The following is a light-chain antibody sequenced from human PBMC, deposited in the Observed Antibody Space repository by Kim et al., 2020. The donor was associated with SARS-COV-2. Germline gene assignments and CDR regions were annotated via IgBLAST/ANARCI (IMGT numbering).Light chain of an antibody. CDR3: QQYNSYPYS. J-gene: IGKJ2*03. Sequence: SASVGYRVTITCRASQSISSWLDWYQQKPGKAPKLLFYKASSLESGVPSRFSGSGSGTEFTLTISSLQPDDCATYYCQQYNSYPYSFGQGTKLEI. V-gene: IGKV1-5*03. CDR2: KAS. CDR1: QSISSW.